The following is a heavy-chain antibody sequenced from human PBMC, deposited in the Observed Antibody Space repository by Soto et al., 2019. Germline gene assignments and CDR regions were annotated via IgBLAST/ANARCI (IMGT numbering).Heavy chain of an antibody. CDR1: GDVFRSYG. D-gene: IGHD2-8*01. CDR3: ARVRCFNGLCHTADYGMDV. Sequence: PGASVKVSCKASGDVFRSYGINWVRQAPGQGLEWMGGIIPISGTTNYAQKFQGRVAITADESTDTVYMELSRLRSEDTAVYFCARVRCFNGLCHTADYGMDVWGQGTTVTVSS. V-gene: IGHV1-69*13. J-gene: IGHJ6*02. CDR2: IIPISGTT.